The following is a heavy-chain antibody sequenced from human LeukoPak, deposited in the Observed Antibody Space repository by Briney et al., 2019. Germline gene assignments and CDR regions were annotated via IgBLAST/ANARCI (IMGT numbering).Heavy chain of an antibody. D-gene: IGHD3-10*01. CDR3: ARGSVRGVYYYGMDV. CDR1: GYTFTGYY. CDR2: INPNSGGT. J-gene: IGHJ6*04. V-gene: IGHV1-2*04. Sequence: AASVKVSCKASGYTFTGYYMHWVRQAPGQGLEWMGWINPNSGGTNYAQKFQGWVTMTRDTSISTAYMELSRLGSDDTAVYYCARGSVRGVYYYGMDVWGKGTTVTVSS.